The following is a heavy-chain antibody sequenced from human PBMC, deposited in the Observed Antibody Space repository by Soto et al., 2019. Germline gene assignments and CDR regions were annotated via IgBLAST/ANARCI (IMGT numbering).Heavy chain of an antibody. CDR2: IVPILGTA. J-gene: IGHJ6*02. V-gene: IGHV1-69*12. D-gene: IGHD1-1*01. CDR3: ARSLGLEYYYGMDV. Sequence: QVQLVQSGAEVKKPGSSVKVSCKASGGTFSSYAISWVRQAPGQGLEWMGGIVPILGTANYAQKFQGRVTIPADDSTSTAYVELSSLRSEHTAVYYCARSLGLEYYYGMDVWGQGTTVTVSS. CDR1: GGTFSSYA.